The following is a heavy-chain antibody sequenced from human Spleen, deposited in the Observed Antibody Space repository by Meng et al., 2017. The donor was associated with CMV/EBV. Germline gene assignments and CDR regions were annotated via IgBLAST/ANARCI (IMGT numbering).Heavy chain of an antibody. CDR3: AKVGAMVVMADY. V-gene: IGHV3-23*01. D-gene: IGHD4-23*01. J-gene: IGHJ4*02. CDR2: ISGSADRT. Sequence: GESLKISCAASGFTFSTYAMTWVRQAPGKGLEWVSAISGSADRTYYADSVKGRFTISRDNSKNTLYLQMNSLRAEDTAVYYCAKVGAMVVMADYWGQGTLVTVSS. CDR1: GFTFSTYA.